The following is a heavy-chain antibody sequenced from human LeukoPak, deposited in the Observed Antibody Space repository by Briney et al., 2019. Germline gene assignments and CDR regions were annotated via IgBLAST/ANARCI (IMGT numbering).Heavy chain of an antibody. V-gene: IGHV1-2*04. CDR2: INPNSGGT. D-gene: IGHD3-10*01. Sequence: ASVKVSCKASGYTFTGYYMHWVRQAPGQGFEWMGWINPNSGGTNYAQKFQGWVTMTRDTSISTAYMELSRLRSDDTAVYYCARDLRITMVRGVIDDYWAVVYGMDVWGQGTTVTVSS. CDR3: ARDLRITMVRGVIDDYWAVVYGMDV. CDR1: GYTFTGYY. J-gene: IGHJ6*02.